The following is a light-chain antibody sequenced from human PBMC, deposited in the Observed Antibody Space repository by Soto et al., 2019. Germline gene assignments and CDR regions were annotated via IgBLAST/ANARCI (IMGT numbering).Light chain of an antibody. CDR1: SSNIGAGYD. CDR2: GNN. J-gene: IGLJ3*02. V-gene: IGLV1-40*01. CDR3: QSYDSSLSAVV. Sequence: VLTQPPSVSGTPGQRVTISCTGSSSNIGAGYDEHWYQQLPGTAPKLLMFGNNNRPSGVPDRFSGSKSGTSASLAITGLQADDETDYYCQSYDSSLSAVVFGGGTKLTVL.